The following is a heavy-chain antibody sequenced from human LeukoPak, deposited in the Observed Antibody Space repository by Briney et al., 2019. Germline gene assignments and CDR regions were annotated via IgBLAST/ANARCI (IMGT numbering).Heavy chain of an antibody. V-gene: IGHV1-69*04. D-gene: IGHD1-20*01. CDR2: IIPILGIA. J-gene: IGHJ4*02. Sequence: SVKVSCEASGYTFTSYGISWVRQAPGQGLEWMGRIIPILGIANYAQKFQGRVTITADKSTSTAYMELSSLRSEDTAVYYCARGITGTRGGYYFDYWGQGTLVTVSS. CDR3: ARGITGTRGGYYFDY. CDR1: GYTFTSYG.